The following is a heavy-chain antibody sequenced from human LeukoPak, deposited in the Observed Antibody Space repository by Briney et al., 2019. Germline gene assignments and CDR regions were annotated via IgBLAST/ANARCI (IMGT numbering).Heavy chain of an antibody. V-gene: IGHV1-2*02. Sequence: ASVKVSCKASGYTFSNFGISWVRQAPGQGLEWMGWINPNSRGTNYAQKFRGRVTMTRDTSISTAYMEVSRLRSDDTAVYYCARGAVAEQSEYFQYWGQGTLVTVSS. J-gene: IGHJ1*01. D-gene: IGHD6-19*01. CDR2: INPNSRGT. CDR1: GYTFSNFG. CDR3: ARGAVAEQSEYFQY.